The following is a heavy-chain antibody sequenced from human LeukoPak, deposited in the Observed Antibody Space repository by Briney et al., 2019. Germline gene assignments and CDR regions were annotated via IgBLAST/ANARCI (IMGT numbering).Heavy chain of an antibody. V-gene: IGHV1-2*02. J-gene: IGHJ5*02. Sequence: GASVKVSCKASGYTFTGYYMHWVRQAPGQGLEWMGWINPTSGGTNYAQKFQGRVTMTRDTSISTAYMELSRLRSDDTAVYYCARARIGYCSSTSCPKVWFDPWGQGTLVTVSS. CDR1: GYTFTGYY. D-gene: IGHD2-2*01. CDR2: INPTSGGT. CDR3: ARARIGYCSSTSCPKVWFDP.